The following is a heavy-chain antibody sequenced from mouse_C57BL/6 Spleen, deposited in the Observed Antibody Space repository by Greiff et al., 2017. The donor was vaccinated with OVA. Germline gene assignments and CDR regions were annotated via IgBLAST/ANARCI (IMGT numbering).Heavy chain of an antibody. D-gene: IGHD2-13*01. CDR1: GFTFSDYG. CDR3: ARGGDYFYAMDY. V-gene: IGHV5-17*01. CDR2: ISSCSSTI. Sequence: EVKLMESGGGLVKPGGSLKLSCAASGFTFSDYGMHWVRQAPEKGLEWVAYISSCSSTIYYADTVKGRFTISRDNAKNTLFLQMTSLRSEDTAMNYCARGGDYFYAMDYWGQGTSVTVSS. J-gene: IGHJ4*01.